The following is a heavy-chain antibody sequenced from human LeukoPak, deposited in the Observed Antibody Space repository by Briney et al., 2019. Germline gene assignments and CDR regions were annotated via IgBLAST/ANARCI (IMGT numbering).Heavy chain of an antibody. D-gene: IGHD6-19*01. V-gene: IGHV1-2*02. CDR3: ARERGVAVAGEGVDP. CDR1: GYTFTGYY. CDR2: INPNSGGT. J-gene: IGHJ5*02. Sequence: PGASVKVSCKASGYTFTGYYMHWVRQAPGQGLEWMGWINPNSGGTNYAQKFQGRVTMTRDTSISTAYMELSSLRSEDTAVYYCARERGVAVAGEGVDPWGQGTLVTVSS.